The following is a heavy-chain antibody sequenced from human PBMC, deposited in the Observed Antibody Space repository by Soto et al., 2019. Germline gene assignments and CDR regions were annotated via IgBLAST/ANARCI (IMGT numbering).Heavy chain of an antibody. J-gene: IGHJ4*02. CDR1: GFTFSVYS. CDR2: MTSDMKTI. V-gene: IGHV3-48*02. D-gene: IGHD6-19*01. Sequence: PGGSLRLSCVASGFTFSVYSMNWIRQAPGKGLQWVSYMTSDMKTIHYADSVKGRFTISRDNAKNLVYLQMTSLRDEDTAVYYCARSVEGHFDYWGQGALVTVSS. CDR3: ARSVEGHFDY.